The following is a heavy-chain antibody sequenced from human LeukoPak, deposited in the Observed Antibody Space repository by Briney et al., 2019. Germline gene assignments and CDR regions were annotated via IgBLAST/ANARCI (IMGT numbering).Heavy chain of an antibody. CDR3: ARVVADNRADYFDY. V-gene: IGHV4-61*02. D-gene: IGHD2-15*01. J-gene: IGHJ4*02. Sequence: KASQTLSLTCTVSGGSISSGSYYWSWIRPPAGKGLEWIGRIYTSGSTNYNPSLKSRVTISVDTSKNQFSLKLSSVTASDPALSYCARVVADNRADYFDYWGQGTLVTVSS. CDR2: IYTSGST. CDR1: GGSISSGSYY.